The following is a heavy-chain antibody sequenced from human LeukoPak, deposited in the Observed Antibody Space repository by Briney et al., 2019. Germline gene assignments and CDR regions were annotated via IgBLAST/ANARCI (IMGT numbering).Heavy chain of an antibody. CDR1: GFTVSTSY. D-gene: IGHD4-17*01. V-gene: IGHV3-53*01. CDR2: IYSGGST. Sequence: GGSLRLSCAASGFTVSTSYMNWVRQAPGKGLEWVSVIYSGGSTYYADSVKGRFTISRDNSKNTLYLQMNSLRAEDTAVYYCARDTVTTFRFRDYYYYGMDVWGQGTTVTVSS. J-gene: IGHJ6*02. CDR3: ARDTVTTFRFRDYYYYGMDV.